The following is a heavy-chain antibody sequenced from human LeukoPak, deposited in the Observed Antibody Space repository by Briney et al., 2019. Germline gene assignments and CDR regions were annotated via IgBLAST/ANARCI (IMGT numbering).Heavy chain of an antibody. CDR1: GFTFSSYS. CDR2: ISSSSSYI. J-gene: IGHJ4*02. V-gene: IGHV3-21*01. CDR3: ARLDIVANSRPFDY. Sequence: PGGSLRLSCAASGFTFSSYSMNWVRQAPGKGLEWVSSISSSSSYIYYADSVKGRFTISRDNAKNSLYLQMNSLRAEDTAVYYCARLDIVANSRPFDYWGQGTLVTVSS. D-gene: IGHD2-2*03.